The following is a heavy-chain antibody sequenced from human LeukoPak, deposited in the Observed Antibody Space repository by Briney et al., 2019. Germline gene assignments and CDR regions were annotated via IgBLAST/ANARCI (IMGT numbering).Heavy chain of an antibody. Sequence: GGSLRLSCAASGFTFSSYSMSWVRQAPGKGLEWVSSISSSSSYIYYADSVKGRFTISRDNAKNSLYLQMNSLRAEDTAVYYCARDSEYCSSTSCPYNWFDPWGQGTLVTVSS. J-gene: IGHJ5*02. CDR2: ISSSSSYI. CDR1: GFTFSSYS. CDR3: ARDSEYCSSTSCPYNWFDP. V-gene: IGHV3-21*01. D-gene: IGHD2-2*01.